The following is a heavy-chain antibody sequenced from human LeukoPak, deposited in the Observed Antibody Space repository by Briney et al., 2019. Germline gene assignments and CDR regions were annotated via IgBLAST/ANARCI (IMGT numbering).Heavy chain of an antibody. Sequence: SQTLSLTCTVSGGSISSGDYYWSWVRQPPGKGLEWIGEINHSGSTNYNPSLKSRVTISVDTSKNQFSLKLSSVTAADTAVYYCARGILSGSYHRSYYGMAVWGQGTTVTVSS. CDR3: ARGILSGSYHRSYYGMAV. D-gene: IGHD1-26*01. J-gene: IGHJ6*02. V-gene: IGHV4-30-4*01. CDR1: GGSISSGDYY. CDR2: INHSGST.